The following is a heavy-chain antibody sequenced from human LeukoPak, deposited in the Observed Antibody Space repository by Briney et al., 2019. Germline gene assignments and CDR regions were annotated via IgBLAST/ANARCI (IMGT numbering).Heavy chain of an antibody. CDR2: ISRTSAYI. CDR3: ARDPDYYGSGTYYNHYFDY. CDR1: GFTFSSYE. Sequence: NPGGSLRLSCAASGFTFSSYEMNWVRQAPGKGLEWVSSISRTSAYIYYADSVKGRFTISRDNAKNSLYLQVTSLRDDDTAVYYCARDPDYYGSGTYYNHYFDYWGQGTLVTVSS. J-gene: IGHJ4*02. V-gene: IGHV3-21*01. D-gene: IGHD3-10*01.